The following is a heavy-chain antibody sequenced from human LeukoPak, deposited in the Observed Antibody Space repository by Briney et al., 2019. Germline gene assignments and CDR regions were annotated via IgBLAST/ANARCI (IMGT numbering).Heavy chain of an antibody. V-gene: IGHV1-8*01. D-gene: IGHD3-10*01. CDR1: GYTFTSYD. Sequence: ASVKVPCKASGYTFTSYDINWVRQATGQRLEWMGWMNPNSGNTGYAQKFQGRVTMTRNTSISTAYMELSSLRSEDTAVYYCARGPYYYGSGSYLYYFDYWGQGTLVTVSS. CDR3: ARGPYYYGSGSYLYYFDY. CDR2: MNPNSGNT. J-gene: IGHJ4*02.